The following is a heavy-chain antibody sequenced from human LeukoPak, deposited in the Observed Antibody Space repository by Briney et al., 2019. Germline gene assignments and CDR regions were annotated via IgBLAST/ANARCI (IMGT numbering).Heavy chain of an antibody. CDR1: GGSISNHY. CDR2: IYYSGSP. D-gene: IGHD3-9*01. CDR3: ARDRVSYYDILSYFDY. Sequence: SETLSLTCTVSGGSISNHYWSWIRQPPGKGLEWIGYIYYSGSPYYNPSLKSRVTISVDTSKNQFSLKLSSVTAADTAVYYCARDRVSYYDILSYFDYWGQGTLVTVSS. J-gene: IGHJ4*02. V-gene: IGHV4-59*11.